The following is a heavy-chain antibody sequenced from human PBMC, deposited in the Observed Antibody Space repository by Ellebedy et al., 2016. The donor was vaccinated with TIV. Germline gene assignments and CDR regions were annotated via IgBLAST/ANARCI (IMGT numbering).Heavy chain of an antibody. CDR3: ARDLEAYSSGWYEDYYYYGMDV. D-gene: IGHD6-19*01. CDR2: ISSNGGST. V-gene: IGHV3-64*01. Sequence: GESLKIYCAASGFTFSSYAMHWVRQAAGTGLEYVSDISSNGGSTYYANSVKGRFTISRDNSKNTLYLQMGSLRAEDTAVYYWARDLEAYSSGWYEDYYYYGMDVWGQGTTVTVSS. J-gene: IGHJ6*02. CDR1: GFTFSSYA.